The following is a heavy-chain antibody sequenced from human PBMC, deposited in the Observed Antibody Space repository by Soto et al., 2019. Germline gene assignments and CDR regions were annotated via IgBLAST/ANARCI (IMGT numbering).Heavy chain of an antibody. V-gene: IGHV1-18*01. CDR2: ISAYNGNT. CDR1: GYTFTSYG. CDR3: ARGDYDILTGLLYY. J-gene: IGHJ4*02. Sequence: ASVKVSCKTSGYTFTSYGISWVRQAPGQGLEWMGWISAYNGNTNYAQKLQGRVTMTTDTSTSTAYMELRSLRSDDTAVYYCARGDYDILTGLLYYWGQGTLVTVSS. D-gene: IGHD3-9*01.